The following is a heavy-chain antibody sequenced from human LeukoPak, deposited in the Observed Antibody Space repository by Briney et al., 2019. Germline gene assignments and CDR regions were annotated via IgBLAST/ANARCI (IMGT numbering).Heavy chain of an antibody. Sequence: GGSLRLSCAASGFTLSSYAMSWVRQGPGKGLEWVSAISVSGNTYHADSVKGRFTISRDSYKNTLYLQMNSLRAEDAAVYYCSKAPVTTCSGAYCYPFDYWGQGTLVTVSS. D-gene: IGHD2-15*01. CDR2: ISVSGNT. CDR3: SKAPVTTCSGAYCYPFDY. V-gene: IGHV3-23*01. CDR1: GFTLSSYA. J-gene: IGHJ4*02.